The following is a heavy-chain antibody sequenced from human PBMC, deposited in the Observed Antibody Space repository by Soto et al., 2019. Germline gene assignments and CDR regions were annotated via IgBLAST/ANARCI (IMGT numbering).Heavy chain of an antibody. V-gene: IGHV4-31*03. Sequence: SETLSLTCTVSGGSISSGGYYWSWIRQHPGKGLEWIGYIYYSGNIYYNPSLKSRVTISIDTSKNQFSLKLSSVTAADTAVYYCARSNIAARAFDYWGQGTLVTVSS. CDR3: ARSNIAARAFDY. CDR1: GGSISSGGYY. J-gene: IGHJ4*02. D-gene: IGHD6-6*01. CDR2: IYYSGNI.